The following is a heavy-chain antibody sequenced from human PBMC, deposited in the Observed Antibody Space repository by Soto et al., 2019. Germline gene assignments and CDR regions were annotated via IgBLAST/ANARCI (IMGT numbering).Heavy chain of an antibody. D-gene: IGHD1-1*01. CDR3: AKDSGASGSDY. J-gene: IGHJ4*02. CDR1: GFTFSSNA. Sequence: EVQLLESGGGLVQPGGSLRLSCAASGFTFSSNAMSWVRQAPGKGLEWVSAISGSGDSTNYADSVKGRFTISRDNSKNTLYLQMNSLRAEDTAVYYCAKDSGASGSDYWGQGTLVTVSS. CDR2: ISGSGDST. V-gene: IGHV3-23*01.